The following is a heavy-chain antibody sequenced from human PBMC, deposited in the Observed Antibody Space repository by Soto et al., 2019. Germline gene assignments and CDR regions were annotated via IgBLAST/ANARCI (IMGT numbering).Heavy chain of an antibody. V-gene: IGHV3-30*03. CDR3: VGGKYYCDY. CDR2: ISYDGSDK. CDR1: GFPFTSYG. D-gene: IGHD3-10*01. Sequence: QVQLVESGGGVVQPGRSLRLSCAASGFPFTSYGMHWVREAPDKGLEWVAIISYDGSDKYYADSVKGRFTISRDNSKNTLYLQMNRLRPEDTALYYFVGGKYYCDYRVQGTLVIVSS. J-gene: IGHJ4*02.